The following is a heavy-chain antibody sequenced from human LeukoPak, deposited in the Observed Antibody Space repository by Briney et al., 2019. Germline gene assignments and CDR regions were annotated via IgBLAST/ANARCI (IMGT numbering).Heavy chain of an antibody. CDR2: INPNSGGT. D-gene: IGHD3-3*01. CDR1: GYTFTGYY. Sequence: VASVKVSCKASGYTFTGYYMHWVRQVPGQGLEWMGWINPNSGGTNYAQKFQGRVTMTRDTSISTAYMELSRLRSDDTAVYYCARGSDDFWSGYSPSYWGQGTLVTVSS. CDR3: ARGSDDFWSGYSPSY. V-gene: IGHV1-2*02. J-gene: IGHJ4*02.